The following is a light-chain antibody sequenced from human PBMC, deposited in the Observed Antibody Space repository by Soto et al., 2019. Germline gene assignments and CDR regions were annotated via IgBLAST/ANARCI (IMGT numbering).Light chain of an antibody. Sequence: EMVVTQAPATLSVSPGERATLSCRASQSVSSKLAWFQQKPGQAPSLLIYGVSTRATGVPVRFSGSGSGTEFTLTSNSPQSEDFATYYFQQYYSYPWTFGQGTKVDIK. J-gene: IGKJ1*01. V-gene: IGKV3-15*01. CDR3: QQYYSYPWT. CDR1: QSVSSK. CDR2: GVS.